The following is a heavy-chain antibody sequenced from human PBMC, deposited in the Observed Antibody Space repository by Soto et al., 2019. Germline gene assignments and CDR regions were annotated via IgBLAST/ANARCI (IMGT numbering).Heavy chain of an antibody. D-gene: IGHD4-17*01. CDR3: ASLTENYGDYGVDAFDI. J-gene: IGHJ3*02. Sequence: GESLKISCKGSGYSFTSYWISWVRQMPGKGLEWMGRIDPSDSYTNYSPSFQGHVTISADKSISTAYLQWSSLKASDTAMYYCASLTENYGDYGVDAFDIWGQGTMVTVSS. V-gene: IGHV5-10-1*01. CDR2: IDPSDSYT. CDR1: GYSFTSYW.